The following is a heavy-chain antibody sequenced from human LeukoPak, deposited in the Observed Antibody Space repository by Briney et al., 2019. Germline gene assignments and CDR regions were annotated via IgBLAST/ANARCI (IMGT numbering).Heavy chain of an antibody. CDR1: GFTFSSYS. V-gene: IGHV3-48*01. CDR3: ARDVASSGYPY. Sequence: GGSLRLSCAASGFTFSSYSMNWVRQAPGKGLEWVSYISSSSTIYYADSVKGRFTISRDNAKNSLYLQMNGLRAEDTAVYYCARDVASSGYPYWGQGTLVTVSS. J-gene: IGHJ4*02. CDR2: ISSSSTI. D-gene: IGHD3-22*01.